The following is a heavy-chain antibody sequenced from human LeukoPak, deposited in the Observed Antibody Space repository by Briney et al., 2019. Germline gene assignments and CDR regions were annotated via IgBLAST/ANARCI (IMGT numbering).Heavy chain of an antibody. CDR3: AKRTAAEDFDY. CDR1: GFTFNNYG. Sequence: GGSLRLSCAASGFTFNNYGMHWVRQAPGKGLEWVAVISYDGRNIHYPDSVKGRFTISRDISTDTLWLQMDSLRTEDTAVYYCAKRTAAEDFDYWGQGTLVTVSS. V-gene: IGHV3-30*18. CDR2: ISYDGRNI. D-gene: IGHD2-2*01. J-gene: IGHJ4*02.